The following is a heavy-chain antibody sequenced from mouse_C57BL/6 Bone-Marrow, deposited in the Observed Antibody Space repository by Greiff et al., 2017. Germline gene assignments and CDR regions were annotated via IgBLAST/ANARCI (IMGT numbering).Heavy chain of an antibody. CDR3: VGSIYYYAMDY. D-gene: IGHD2-10*02. Sequence: EVKLVESGGGLVQPKGSLKLSCAASGFSFNTYAMNWVRQAPGKGLEWVARIRSKSNNYATYYADSVKDRFTISRDDSESMLYLQMNNVKTEDTAMYYCVGSIYYYAMDYWGQGTSVTVSS. V-gene: IGHV10-1*01. CDR2: IRSKSNNYAT. J-gene: IGHJ4*01. CDR1: GFSFNTYA.